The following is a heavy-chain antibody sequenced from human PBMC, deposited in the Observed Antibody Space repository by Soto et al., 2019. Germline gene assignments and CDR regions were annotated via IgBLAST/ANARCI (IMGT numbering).Heavy chain of an antibody. D-gene: IGHD3-22*01. CDR2: INAGNGNT. Sequence: QVQLVQSGAEVKKPGASVKVSCKASGYTFTSYAMHWVRQAPGQRLEWMGWINAGNGNTKYSQKFQGRVTITRDTAASTAYLELTSRRSEDTAVYYCSRSSGYYYVDYWGQGTLVTVSS. J-gene: IGHJ4*02. V-gene: IGHV1-3*01. CDR3: SRSSGYYYVDY. CDR1: GYTFTSYA.